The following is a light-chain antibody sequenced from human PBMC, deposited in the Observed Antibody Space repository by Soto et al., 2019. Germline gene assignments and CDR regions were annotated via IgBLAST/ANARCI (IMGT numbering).Light chain of an antibody. V-gene: IGKV1-27*01. Sequence: DIQMTQSPSSLSASVGERVTITCRASRDIANYLAWYQQKPGKVPQLLIYGASTLQSGVPSRFSGSGSGTDFTLTISSLQPEDVATYYCQKSNSSPFTFGPGTKVNIK. CDR1: RDIANY. CDR2: GAS. J-gene: IGKJ3*01. CDR3: QKSNSSPFT.